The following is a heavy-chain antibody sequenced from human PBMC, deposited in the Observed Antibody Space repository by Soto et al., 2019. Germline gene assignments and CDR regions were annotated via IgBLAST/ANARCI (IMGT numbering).Heavy chain of an antibody. J-gene: IGHJ4*02. V-gene: IGHV3-30*18. CDR1: GFTFSSYG. CDR3: AKDGRKWELLISDFDY. Sequence: QVQLVESGGGVVQPGRSLRLSCAASGFTFSSYGMHWVRQAPGKGLEWVAVISYDGSNKYYADSVKGRFTISRDNSKNTLYLQMNSLRAEDTAVYYCAKDGRKWELLISDFDYWGQGTLVTVSS. CDR2: ISYDGSNK. D-gene: IGHD1-26*01.